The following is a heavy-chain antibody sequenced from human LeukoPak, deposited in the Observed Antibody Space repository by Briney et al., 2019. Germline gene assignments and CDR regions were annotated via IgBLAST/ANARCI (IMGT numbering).Heavy chain of an antibody. CDR2: IYFSGST. D-gene: IGHD6-19*01. Sequence: SETLSLTCTVSGGSMSSYYWSWIRQPPGKGLEWIGYIYFSGSTNCNPSLQSRLTISVDTSKNQFSLRLTSVTAADTAIYYCARGGWSLDYWGPGTLVTVSS. J-gene: IGHJ4*02. V-gene: IGHV4-59*01. CDR1: GGSMSSYY. CDR3: ARGGWSLDY.